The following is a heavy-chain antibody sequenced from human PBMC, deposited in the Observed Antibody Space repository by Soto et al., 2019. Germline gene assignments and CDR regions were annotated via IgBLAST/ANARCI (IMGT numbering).Heavy chain of an antibody. Sequence: ETLCLRCTVSGGSISGFGWSWILKSAGNGLEWMGRIYATGTTDYNPSLKRRVMMSVDTSKNQFSLKLSSVTAADTAVYYCAIAGGYSDSADCYSGMAVWGQGTTVTVSS. CDR3: AIAGGYSDSADCYSGMAV. V-gene: IGHV4-4*07. D-gene: IGHD5-18*01. CDR1: GGSISGFG. J-gene: IGHJ6*02. CDR2: IYATGTT.